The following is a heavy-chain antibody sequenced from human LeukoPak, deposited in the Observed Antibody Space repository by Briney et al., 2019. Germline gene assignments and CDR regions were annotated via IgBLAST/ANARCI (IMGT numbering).Heavy chain of an antibody. Sequence: SETLSLTCAVYGGSFSGYYWSWIRQPPGKGLEWIGEINHSGSTNYNPSLKSRVTISVDTSKNQFSLKLSSVTAADTAVYYCARRGGYSSSRPRYFDYWGQGTLVTVS. CDR2: INHSGST. CDR3: ARRGGYSSSRPRYFDY. CDR1: GGSFSGYY. J-gene: IGHJ4*02. V-gene: IGHV4-34*01. D-gene: IGHD6-13*01.